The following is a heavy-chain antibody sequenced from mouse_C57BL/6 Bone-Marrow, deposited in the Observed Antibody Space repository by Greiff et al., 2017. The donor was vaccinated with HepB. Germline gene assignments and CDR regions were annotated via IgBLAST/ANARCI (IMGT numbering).Heavy chain of an antibody. CDR3: AREDWDNYAMDY. D-gene: IGHD4-1*01. J-gene: IGHJ4*01. V-gene: IGHV1-54*01. CDR2: INPGSGGT. Sequence: VKVVESGAELVRPGTSVKVSCKASGYAFTNYLIEWVKQRPGQGLEWIGVINPGSGGTNYNEKFKGKATLTADKSSSTAYMQLSSLTSEDSAVYFCAREDWDNYAMDYWGQGTSVTVSS. CDR1: GYAFTNYL.